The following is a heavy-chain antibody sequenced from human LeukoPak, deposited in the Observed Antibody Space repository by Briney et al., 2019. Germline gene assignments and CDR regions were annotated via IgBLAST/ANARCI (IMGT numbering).Heavy chain of an antibody. V-gene: IGHV3-23*01. Sequence: GGSLRLSCEASGFTFSNYAMTWVRQAPGKGLEWVSGISGSGGITSYAGSVKGRFTISRDNSKNTLYLQMNSLRAEDTAVYYCAKDSTRIAAALDYWGQGTLVTVSS. CDR2: ISGSGGIT. CDR3: AKDSTRIAAALDY. CDR1: GFTFSNYA. D-gene: IGHD6-13*01. J-gene: IGHJ4*02.